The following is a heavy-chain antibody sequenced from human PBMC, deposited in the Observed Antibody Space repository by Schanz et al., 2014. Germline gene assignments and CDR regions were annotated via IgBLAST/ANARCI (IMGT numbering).Heavy chain of an antibody. CDR2: LSGSGGST. J-gene: IGHJ6*03. V-gene: IGHV3-23*04. CDR1: GFTLSSYA. D-gene: IGHD3-10*01. CDR3: ARDGDRYYHNYYMDV. Sequence: VQLVESGGGVVQPGRSLRLSCAAYGFTLSSYAMHWVRQAPGKGLEWVSALSGSGGSTYYADSVKGRFTVSRDNGRNSMYLHMNTLEAEDTDVYYCARDGDRYYHNYYMDVWGKGTTVNVSS.